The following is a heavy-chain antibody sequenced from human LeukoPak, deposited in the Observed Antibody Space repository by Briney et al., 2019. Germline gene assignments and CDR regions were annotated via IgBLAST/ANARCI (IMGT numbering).Heavy chain of an antibody. V-gene: IGHV3-66*01. J-gene: IGHJ6*02. CDR1: GFTVSSNY. CDR2: IYSGGST. Sequence: PGGSLRLSCAASGFTVSSNYMSWVRQAPGKGLEWVSVIYSGGSTYYADSVKGRFTISRDNSKNTLYLQMNSLRAEDTAVYYRAREEYYYGSGSYPDYGMDVWGQGTTVTVSS. CDR3: AREEYYYGSGSYPDYGMDV. D-gene: IGHD3-10*01.